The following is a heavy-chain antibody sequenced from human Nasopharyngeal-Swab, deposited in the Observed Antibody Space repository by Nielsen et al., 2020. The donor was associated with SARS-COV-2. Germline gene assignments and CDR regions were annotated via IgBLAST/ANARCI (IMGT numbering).Heavy chain of an antibody. J-gene: IGHJ4*02. V-gene: IGHV3-30*18. CDR3: AKERYQSGSGKYPRDFDQ. D-gene: IGHD3-10*01. CDR2: MSFDGSDE. Sequence: GESLKISCAASAFTFINYGIHWVRQAPGKGLEWVAIMSFDGSDEYYADSVKGRFTISRDISKNTLYLQMNSLRPEDTAVYYCAKERYQSGSGKYPRDFDQWGQGTLVTVSS. CDR1: AFTFINYG.